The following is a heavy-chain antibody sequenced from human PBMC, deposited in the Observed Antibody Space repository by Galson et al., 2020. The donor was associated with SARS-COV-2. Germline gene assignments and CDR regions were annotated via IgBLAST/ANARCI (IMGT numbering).Heavy chain of an antibody. CDR3: ARGGIGGSYSFDY. Sequence: GGSLRLSCAASGFTFSNYGVHWVRQVPGKGLEWVGFISYDGSITYYAESVKGRLTISRDNSKNTLYLQMNNLRPEDTAVYYCARGGIGGSYSFDYWGQGTLVTVSS. CDR1: GFTFSNYG. D-gene: IGHD1-26*01. J-gene: IGHJ4*02. CDR2: ISYDGSIT. V-gene: IGHV3-30-3*01.